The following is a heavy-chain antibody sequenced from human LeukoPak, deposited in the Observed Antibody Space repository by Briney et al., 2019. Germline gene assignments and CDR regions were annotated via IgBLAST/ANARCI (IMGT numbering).Heavy chain of an antibody. V-gene: IGHV1-24*01. Sequence: ASVKVSCKVSGYTLTELSMHWVRQAPGKGLEWMGGFDPEDGETIYAQKFQGRVTMTEDTSTDTAYMELSSLRSEDTAVYYCATVGGSRNWFDPWGQGTLVTVSS. CDR3: ATVGGSRNWFDP. CDR1: GYTLTELS. CDR2: FDPEDGET. J-gene: IGHJ5*02. D-gene: IGHD1-26*01.